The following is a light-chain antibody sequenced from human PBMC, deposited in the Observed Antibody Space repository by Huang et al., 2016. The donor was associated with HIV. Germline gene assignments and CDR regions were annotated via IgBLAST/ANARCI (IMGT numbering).Light chain of an antibody. CDR1: QSVSSN. CDR2: GAS. CDR3: QQYNNWPPWT. Sequence: EMVMTQSPATLSVSQGERVTLSCRASQSVSSNLAWSQQKPGQAPRLLIYGASPRATDTPPRCSSGGSGTVVTLTITSLQSEDFAVYYCQQYNNWPPWTFGQGTKVEIK. J-gene: IGKJ1*01. V-gene: IGKV3-15*01.